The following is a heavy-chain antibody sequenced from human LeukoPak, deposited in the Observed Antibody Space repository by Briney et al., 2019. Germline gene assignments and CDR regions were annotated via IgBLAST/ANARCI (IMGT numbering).Heavy chain of an antibody. CDR3: ARVGAWYYDILTGYYIAGAFDI. J-gene: IGHJ3*02. Sequence: SETLSLTCTVSGGSIRSYYWSWIRQPAGKGLEWIGRIYTSGSTNYNPSLKSRVTISVDTSKNQFSLKLSSVTAADTAVYYCARVGAWYYDILTGYYIAGAFDIWGQGTMVTVSS. CDR2: IYTSGST. V-gene: IGHV4-4*07. CDR1: GGSIRSYY. D-gene: IGHD3-9*01.